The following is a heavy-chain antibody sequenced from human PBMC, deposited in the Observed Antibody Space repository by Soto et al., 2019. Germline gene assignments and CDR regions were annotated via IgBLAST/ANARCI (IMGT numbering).Heavy chain of an antibody. CDR3: AREVIALAAFDI. CDR1: GYTFTIYG. D-gene: IGHD6-19*01. V-gene: IGHV1-18*01. CDR2: ISAYNGNT. Sequence: ASVKVSCKASGYTFTIYGISWVRQAPGQGLEWMGWISAYNGNTNYAQKLHGRVTMTTDTSTSTAYMELRSLRSDDKAVYYCAREVIALAAFDIWGQGTMVTVSS. J-gene: IGHJ3*02.